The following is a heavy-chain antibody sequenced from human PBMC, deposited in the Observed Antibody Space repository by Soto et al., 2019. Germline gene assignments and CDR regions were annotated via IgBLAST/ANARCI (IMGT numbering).Heavy chain of an antibody. Sequence: GGSLRLSCAASGFTFSSYAMSWVRQAPGKGLEWVSAISGSGGSTYYADSVKGRSTISRDNSKNTLYLQMNSLRAEDTAVYYCAKVYRDGTITYWGQGTLVTVSS. V-gene: IGHV3-23*01. CDR3: AKVYRDGTITY. CDR2: ISGSGGST. CDR1: GFTFSSYA. J-gene: IGHJ4*02. D-gene: IGHD5-12*01.